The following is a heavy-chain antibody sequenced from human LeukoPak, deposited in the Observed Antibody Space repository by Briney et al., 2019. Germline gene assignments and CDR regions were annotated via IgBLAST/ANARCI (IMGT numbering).Heavy chain of an antibody. CDR3: ARSDSYAAFDI. J-gene: IGHJ3*02. D-gene: IGHD3-16*01. CDR1: GFSFSDHY. Sequence: PGGSLRLSCAASGFSFSDHYMDWVRQAPGKGLEWVGRIRKKANSYSTEYAASVKGRFTISRDDSKNSLYLQMNSLKTEDTAVYYCARSDSYAAFDISGQGTMVTVSS. CDR2: IRKKANSYST. V-gene: IGHV3-72*01.